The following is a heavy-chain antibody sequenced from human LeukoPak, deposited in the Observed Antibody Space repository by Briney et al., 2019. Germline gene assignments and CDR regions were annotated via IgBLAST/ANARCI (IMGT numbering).Heavy chain of an antibody. D-gene: IGHD5-18*01. CDR3: ARHVRYSYVVFDY. Sequence: SETLSLTCTVSGGSVSTYYWSWIRQSPGKGLEWIGYIYNGGSANYNPSLKSRVTISLDTSKSQFSLNLSSVTAADTAVYYCARHVRYSYVVFDYWGQGTLVTVYS. J-gene: IGHJ4*02. CDR1: GGSVSTYY. CDR2: IYNGGSA. V-gene: IGHV4-59*08.